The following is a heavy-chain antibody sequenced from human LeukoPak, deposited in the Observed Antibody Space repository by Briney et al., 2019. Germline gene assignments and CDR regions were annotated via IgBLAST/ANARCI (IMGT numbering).Heavy chain of an antibody. CDR2: IYYTGST. CDR1: SESISSGDYY. V-gene: IGHV4-30-4*08. CDR3: ARENKVTFYGMDV. J-gene: IGHJ6*04. D-gene: IGHD2/OR15-2a*01. Sequence: SQALSLTCTVSSESISSGDYYLSWIRQPPGTGLEWIGSIYYTGSTYYNPSLKSRVTISVDTSKNQFYLNLTSVTAADTAVYYCARENKVTFYGMDVWGKGTTVTV.